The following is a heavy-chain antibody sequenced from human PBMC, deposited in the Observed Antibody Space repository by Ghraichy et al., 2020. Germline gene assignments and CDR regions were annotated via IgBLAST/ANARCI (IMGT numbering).Heavy chain of an antibody. J-gene: IGHJ4*02. V-gene: IGHV1-18*01. CDR3: ARGGGYFGAGSHAAFDH. Sequence: ASVKVSCKTSGYIFRNFYISWLRQSPGQVPEWMGWISPDDGDSRSALPLRKRITMTTDASKSEAYMELRSLRSDDTAIYYCARGGGYFGAGSHAAFDHWGQGTLVTVSS. D-gene: IGHD3-10*01. CDR2: ISPDDGDS. CDR1: GYIFRNFY.